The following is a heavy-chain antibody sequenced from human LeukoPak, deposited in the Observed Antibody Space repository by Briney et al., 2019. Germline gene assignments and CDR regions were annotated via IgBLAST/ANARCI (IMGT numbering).Heavy chain of an antibody. J-gene: IGHJ4*02. V-gene: IGHV3-7*05. D-gene: IGHD3-9*01. Sequence: PGGSLRLSCAASGFTFSDYWMTWVRQAPGKGLEWVANINQNGSEKYHVDSVEGRFTISRDNAKTSLYLQMNSLRAEDTAVYYCATIFGFFWGQGTLVTVSS. CDR1: GFTFSDYW. CDR3: ATIFGFF. CDR2: INQNGSEK.